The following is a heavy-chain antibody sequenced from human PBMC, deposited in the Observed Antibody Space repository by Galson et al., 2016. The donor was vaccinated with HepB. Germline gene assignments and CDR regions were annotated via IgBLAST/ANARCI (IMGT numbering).Heavy chain of an antibody. CDR2: INPSGGTT. J-gene: IGHJ4*02. Sequence: SVKVCCKASGYTFTYYYMHWVRQAPGQGLEWMGIINPSGGTTTYAPKFQGSVTMTRDTSTSTVYVELSSLRSADTAVYYCARGADSGYDLGDYWGQGTLVTVSS. V-gene: IGHV1-46*01. D-gene: IGHD5-12*01. CDR1: GYTFTYYY. CDR3: ARGADSGYDLGDY.